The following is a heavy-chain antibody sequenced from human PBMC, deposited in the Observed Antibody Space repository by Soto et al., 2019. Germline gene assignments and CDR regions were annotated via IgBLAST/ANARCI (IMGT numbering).Heavy chain of an antibody. CDR2: IYYSGST. Sequence: QVQLQESGPGLVKPSETLSLTCTVSGGSISSYYWSWIRQPPGKGLEWIGYIYYSGSTNYNPSLKSRVTISVDTSKNQFSLKLSSVAAADTVVYYCARTDGYSRGWYGFGWFDPWGQGTLVIVSS. D-gene: IGHD6-19*01. V-gene: IGHV4-59*01. CDR3: ARTDGYSRGWYGFGWFDP. J-gene: IGHJ5*02. CDR1: GGSISSYY.